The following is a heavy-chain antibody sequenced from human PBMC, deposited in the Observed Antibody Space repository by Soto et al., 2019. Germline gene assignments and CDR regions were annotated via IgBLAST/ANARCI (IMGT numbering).Heavy chain of an antibody. CDR1: GFTFSSYA. V-gene: IGHV3-23*01. CDR3: AKDGSSWYPFDY. J-gene: IGHJ4*02. Sequence: GGSLRLSCAASGFTFSSYAMSWVRQAPGKGLEWVSAISGSGGSTDYADSVKGRFTISRDNSKNTLYLQMHSLRAEDTAVYYCAKDGSSWYPFDYWGQGTLVTVSS. CDR2: ISGSGGST. D-gene: IGHD6-13*01.